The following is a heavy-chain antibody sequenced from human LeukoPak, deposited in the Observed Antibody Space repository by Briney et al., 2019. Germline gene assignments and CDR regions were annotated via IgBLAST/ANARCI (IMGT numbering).Heavy chain of an antibody. D-gene: IGHD3-10*01. CDR3: AKGVLRITMVRGVIFDAFDI. V-gene: IGHV3-23*01. CDR1: GFTFSSYA. J-gene: IGHJ3*02. Sequence: GGSLRLSCAASGFTFSSYAMSWVRQAPGKGLEWVSAISGSGGSTYYADSVKGRFTISRDNSKNTLYLQMNSLRAEDTAVYYCAKGVLRITMVRGVIFDAFDIWGQGTMVTVSS. CDR2: ISGSGGST.